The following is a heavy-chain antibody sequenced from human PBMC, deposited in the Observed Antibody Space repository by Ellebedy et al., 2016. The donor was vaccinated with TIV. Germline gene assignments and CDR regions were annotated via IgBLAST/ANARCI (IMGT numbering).Heavy chain of an antibody. J-gene: IGHJ4*02. Sequence: PGGSLRLSCAASRFTFRAYGMHWVRQAPGKGLEWVAVISYDITNTYYADSVKGRFTVSIDNSNNTLYLQMDSLRPDDTAVYYCAPGGTTTVKKGFGYWGQGTLVTVSS. CDR2: ISYDITNT. D-gene: IGHD4-17*01. CDR3: APGGTTTVKKGFGY. CDR1: RFTFRAYG. V-gene: IGHV3-30*03.